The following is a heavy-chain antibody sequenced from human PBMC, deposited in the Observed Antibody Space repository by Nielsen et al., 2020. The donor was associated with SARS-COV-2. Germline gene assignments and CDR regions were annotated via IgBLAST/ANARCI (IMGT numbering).Heavy chain of an antibody. J-gene: IGHJ1*01. D-gene: IGHD2-2*01. CDR2: INPSGGST. CDR3: ARVSERYCSSTSCYAAEYFQH. CDR1: GYTFTSYD. V-gene: IGHV1-46*01. Sequence: ASVKVSCKASGYTFTSYDINWVRQAPGQGLEWMGIINPSGGSTSYAQKFQGRVTMTRDTSTSTVYMELSSLRSEDTAVYYCARVSERYCSSTSCYAAEYFQHWGQGTLVTVSS.